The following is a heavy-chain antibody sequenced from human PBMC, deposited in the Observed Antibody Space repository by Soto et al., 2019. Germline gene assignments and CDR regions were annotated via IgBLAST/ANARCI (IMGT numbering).Heavy chain of an antibody. CDR2: ISSSGSTI. CDR1: GFTFRDYY. V-gene: IGHV3-11*01. CDR3: AKNIVAVVAAMVYFDY. J-gene: IGHJ4*02. D-gene: IGHD2-15*01. Sequence: GGSLRLSCAASGFTFRDYYMSWIRQAPGKGLEWVSYISSSGSTIYYADSVKGRFTISRDNAKNSLYLQMNSLRAEDTAVYYCAKNIVAVVAAMVYFDYWGQGTLVTVSS.